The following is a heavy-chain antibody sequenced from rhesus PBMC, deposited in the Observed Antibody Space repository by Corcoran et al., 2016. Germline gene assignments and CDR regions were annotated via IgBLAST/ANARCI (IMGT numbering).Heavy chain of an antibody. CDR3: ARGWGPDF. J-gene: IGHJ4*01. CDR1: GFSIRICYV. V-gene: IGHV4-127*01. Sequence: QVQLRESGPGLVKPSETLSLTCVVSGFSIRICYVWDWIRQPPGKGLEWIGNIDGSSGRTNYNPALRSRVTISKDTSMNQFSLRRKSVTAADTAMYYCARGWGPDFWGQGVLVTVSS. D-gene: IGHD7-45*01. CDR2: IDGSSGRT.